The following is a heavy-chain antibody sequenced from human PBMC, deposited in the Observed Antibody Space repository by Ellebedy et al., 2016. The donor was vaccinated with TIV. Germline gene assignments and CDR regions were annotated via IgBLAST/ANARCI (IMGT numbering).Heavy chain of an antibody. CDR3: ARGNDGGNFDY. D-gene: IGHD4-23*01. V-gene: IGHV4-39*01. CDR2: IYYSGST. CDR1: GGSISSSSYY. J-gene: IGHJ4*02. Sequence: MPSETLSLTCTVSGGSISSSSYYWGWIRQPPGKGLEWIGSIYYSGSTYYNPSLKSRVTISVDTSKNQFSLKLSSVTAADTAVYYCARGNDGGNFDYWGQGTLVTVSS.